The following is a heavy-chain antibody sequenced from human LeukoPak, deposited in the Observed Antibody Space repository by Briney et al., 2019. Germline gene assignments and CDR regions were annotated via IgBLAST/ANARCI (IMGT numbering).Heavy chain of an antibody. J-gene: IGHJ4*02. CDR2: VRNDGSDT. V-gene: IGHV3-33*01. CDR3: ARDRGKDYFDS. Sequence: GTSLRLSSTTSGLTFTSHGFHWLRQVVGKRLEWVAFVRNDGSDTYHANSVKGRFSISRDDSKNTLYLQMNSLRPEDTAIYYCARDRGKDYFDSWGQGTQVTVSS. CDR1: GLTFTSHG. D-gene: IGHD4-23*01.